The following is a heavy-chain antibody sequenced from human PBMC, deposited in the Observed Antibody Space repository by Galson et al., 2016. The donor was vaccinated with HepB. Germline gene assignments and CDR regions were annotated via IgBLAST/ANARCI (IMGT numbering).Heavy chain of an antibody. V-gene: IGHV2-5*02. CDR1: GLTISTRGVG. CDR3: VHTRQWNDGRYFAF. D-gene: IGHD1-1*01. CDR2: IYWDDDK. J-gene: IGHJ2*01. Sequence: PALVKPTQTLTLTCTLSGLTISTRGVGVAWIRQPPGKALDWLALIYWDDDKWHSPSLKSRLSVTKDTSTNQVFLKITNVDPVDTGTYYCVHTRQWNDGRYFAFWGPGTQVTVSS.